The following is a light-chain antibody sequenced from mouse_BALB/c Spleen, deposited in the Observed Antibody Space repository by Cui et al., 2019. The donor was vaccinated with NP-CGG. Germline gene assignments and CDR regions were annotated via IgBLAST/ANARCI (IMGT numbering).Light chain of an antibody. J-gene: IGLJ1*01. V-gene: IGLV1*01. Sequence: QADVNQQSALTTSPGETVTLTFRSSTGAVTTSNYANWVQEKPDHLFTGLIGGTNNRAPGVPARFSGSLIGDKAALTITGAQTEDEAIYFCALWYSAHWVFGGGTKLTVL. CDR1: TGAVTTSNY. CDR2: GTN. CDR3: ALWYSAHWV.